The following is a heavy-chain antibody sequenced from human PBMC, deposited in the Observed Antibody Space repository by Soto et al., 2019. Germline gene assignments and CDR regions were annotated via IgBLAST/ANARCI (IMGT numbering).Heavy chain of an antibody. CDR3: ATYRKFFQI. J-gene: IGHJ3*02. CDR2: IYNSGST. Sequence: SYPLSFTCAVSGGFLSGGYYSWIWIRQPPGKAMECSGFIYNSGSTYYNASPKSRVIISVDRCKNHFFLNLTSVTAAHTAVYYCATYRKFFQIWGQGTKVTVSS. V-gene: IGHV4-30-2*01. CDR1: GGFLSGGYYS.